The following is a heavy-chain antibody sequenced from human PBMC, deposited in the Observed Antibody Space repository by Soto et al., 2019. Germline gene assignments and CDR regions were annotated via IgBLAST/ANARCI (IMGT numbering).Heavy chain of an antibody. Sequence: QVQLVQSGXXXXXXGSSVKVSCKASGGTFSRYSITWVRQAPGHGLEWIGRIIPIFGIPTYAQKFHGRVTFTAVESTSPAYTDPSSLRSEDTAMYYCPREERARDTELTPAGIDRMDVRGKGTTVTVSA. CDR2: IIPIFGIP. D-gene: IGHD1-7*01. CDR3: PREERARDTELTPAGIDRMDV. CDR1: GGTFSRYS. V-gene: IGHV1-69*08. J-gene: IGHJ6*04.